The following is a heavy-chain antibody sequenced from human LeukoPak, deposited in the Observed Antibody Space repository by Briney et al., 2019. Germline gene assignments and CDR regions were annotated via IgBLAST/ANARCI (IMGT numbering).Heavy chain of an antibody. J-gene: IGHJ3*02. CDR1: GFTFSTYS. D-gene: IGHD3-22*01. CDR2: ICSSGSYI. Sequence: PGGSLRLSCAASGFTFSTYSMNWVRQAPGKGLEWVSSICSSGSYIDYADSVKGRFTISRDNAKNSLYLQMNSLRAEDTATYYCARRRRSGSGYPDASDIWGQGTMVTVSS. CDR3: ARRRRSGSGYPDASDI. V-gene: IGHV3-21*01.